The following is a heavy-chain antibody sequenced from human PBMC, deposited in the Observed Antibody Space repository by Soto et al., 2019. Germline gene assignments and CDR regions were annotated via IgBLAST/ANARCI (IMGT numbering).Heavy chain of an antibody. CDR2: ISSNSAYI. J-gene: IGHJ5*02. Sequence: PGGSLRLSCAASGFTFRSFTLNWVRQAPGTGLEWVSTISSNSAYIYYTDALRGRFNISRDNAKNSLHLQMNSLRAEDTAVYYCTRDASRDSSARGWFDPWGPGTLVTVSS. CDR3: TRDASRDSSARGWFDP. D-gene: IGHD6-13*01. V-gene: IGHV3-21*01. CDR1: GFTFRSFT.